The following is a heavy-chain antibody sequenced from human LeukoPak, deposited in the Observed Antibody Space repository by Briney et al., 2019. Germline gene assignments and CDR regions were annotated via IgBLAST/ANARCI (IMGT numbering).Heavy chain of an antibody. Sequence: PGRSLRLSCAASGFTFSSYGMHWVRQAPGKGPEWVAVIWYDGSNKYYADSVKGRFAISRDNSKNTLYLQMNSLRAEDTAVYYCTTEGSSSRIFDYWGQGTLVTVSS. CDR2: IWYDGSNK. CDR1: GFTFSSYG. J-gene: IGHJ4*02. D-gene: IGHD6-6*01. CDR3: TTEGSSSRIFDY. V-gene: IGHV3-33*01.